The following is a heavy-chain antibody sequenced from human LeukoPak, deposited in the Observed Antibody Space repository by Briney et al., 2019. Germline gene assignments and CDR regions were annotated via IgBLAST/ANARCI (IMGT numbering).Heavy chain of an antibody. V-gene: IGHV3-74*01. CDR1: GFXFSSYW. D-gene: IGHD3-22*01. J-gene: IGHJ4*02. Sequence: GGSLRLSCAASGFXFSSYWIHWVRQAPGKGLLWVSRIKSDGSSTSYADSVKGRFTISRDNAKNTLYLQMNSLRVEDTAVYYCARVKGYDSSGPFDYWGQGTLVTVSS. CDR3: ARVKGYDSSGPFDY. CDR2: IKSDGSST.